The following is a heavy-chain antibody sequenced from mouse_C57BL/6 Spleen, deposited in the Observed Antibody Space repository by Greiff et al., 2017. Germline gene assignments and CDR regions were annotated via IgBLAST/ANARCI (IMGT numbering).Heavy chain of an antibody. CDR2: INYDGSST. Sequence: EVHLVESEGGLVQPGSSMKLSCTASGFTFSDYYMAWVRQVPEKGLEWVANINYDGSSTYYLDSLKSRFIISRDNAKNILYLQMSSLKSEDTATYYCARDHDGYYAMDYWGQGTSVTVSS. D-gene: IGHD2-12*01. CDR1: GFTFSDYY. J-gene: IGHJ4*01. CDR3: ARDHDGYYAMDY. V-gene: IGHV5-16*01.